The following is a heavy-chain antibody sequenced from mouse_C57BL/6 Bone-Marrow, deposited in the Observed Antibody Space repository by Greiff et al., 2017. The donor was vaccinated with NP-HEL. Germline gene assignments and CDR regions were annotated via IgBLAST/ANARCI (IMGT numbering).Heavy chain of an antibody. Sequence: DVQLVESEGGLVQPGSSMKLSCTASGFTFSDYYMAWVRQVPEKGLEWVAYINHDGSSTYYLDSLKSRFTISRDNAKNILYLQMSSLKSEDTATYYGARAYYSLDYWGQGTSVTVSS. CDR3: ARAYYSLDY. V-gene: IGHV5-16*01. CDR2: INHDGSST. J-gene: IGHJ4*01. CDR1: GFTFSDYY.